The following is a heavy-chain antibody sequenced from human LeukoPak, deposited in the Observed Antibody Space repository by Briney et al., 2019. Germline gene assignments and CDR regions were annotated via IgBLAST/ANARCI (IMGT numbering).Heavy chain of an antibody. CDR3: TSLGGYPDY. CDR2: IRSKANSYAT. Sequence: GGSLRLSCAAAGFTFSGSAMHWVRQASGKGLEWVGRIRSKANSYATAYAASVKGRFTISRDDSKNTAYLQMNSLKTEDTAVYYCTSLGGYPDYWGQGTLVTVSS. V-gene: IGHV3-73*01. J-gene: IGHJ4*02. D-gene: IGHD5-12*01. CDR1: GFTFSGSA.